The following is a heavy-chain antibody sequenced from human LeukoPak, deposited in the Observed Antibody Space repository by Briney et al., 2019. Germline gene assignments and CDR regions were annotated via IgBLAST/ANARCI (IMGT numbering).Heavy chain of an antibody. D-gene: IGHD3-9*01. CDR3: ARDLLGDILTGYSQFDP. J-gene: IGHJ5*02. CDR2: IYTSGST. Sequence: PSETLSLTCTVFGGSISSYYWSWIRQPAGKGLEWIGRIYTSGSTNYNPSLKSRVTMSVDTSKNQFSLKLSSVTAADTAVYYCARDLLGDILTGYSQFDPWGQGTLVTVSS. CDR1: GGSISSYY. V-gene: IGHV4-4*07.